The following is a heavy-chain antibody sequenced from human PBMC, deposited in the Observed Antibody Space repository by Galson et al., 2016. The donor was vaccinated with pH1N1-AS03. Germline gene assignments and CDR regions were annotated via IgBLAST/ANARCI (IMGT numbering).Heavy chain of an antibody. J-gene: IGHJ4*02. CDR1: GFTFSDYY. V-gene: IGHV3-11*01. Sequence: LRLSCAASGFTFSDYYMSWIRQAPGKGLEWISCITSSGGSGPTIYYADSVKGRFTISRDNAKNSLYLQMNSLRADDTAVYYCARGWYDIWTGYLVDPLDYWGQGALVTVSS. CDR2: ITSSGGSGPTI. D-gene: IGHD3-9*01. CDR3: ARGWYDIWTGYLVDPLDY.